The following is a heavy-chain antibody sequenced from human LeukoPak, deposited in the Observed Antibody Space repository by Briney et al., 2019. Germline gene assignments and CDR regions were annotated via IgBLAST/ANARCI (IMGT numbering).Heavy chain of an antibody. CDR3: ARDRGYSYGLSATNSFDY. CDR1: GGSISSYY. CDR2: IYTSGST. J-gene: IGHJ4*02. V-gene: IGHV4-4*07. Sequence: PSETLSLTCTVSGGSISSYYWSWIRQPAGKGLEWIGRIYTSGSTNYNPSLKSRVTISVDKSKNQFSRKLSSVTAADTAVYYCARDRGYSYGLSATNSFDYWGQGTLVTVSS. D-gene: IGHD5-18*01.